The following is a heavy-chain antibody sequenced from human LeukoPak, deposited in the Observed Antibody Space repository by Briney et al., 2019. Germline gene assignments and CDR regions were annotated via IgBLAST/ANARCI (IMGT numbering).Heavy chain of an antibody. CDR2: IYTSGST. J-gene: IGHJ4*02. V-gene: IGHV4-4*07. D-gene: IGHD1-26*01. CDR1: GGSISSHY. Sequence: SETLFLTCTVSGGSISSHYWNWIRQPAGKGLEWNGRIYTSGSTIYNPSLKSRVTMSVDTSKNQFSLKLNSVTAADTAIYYCARVQNIVGATKTGFFDSWGQGTLVTVSS. CDR3: ARVQNIVGATKTGFFDS.